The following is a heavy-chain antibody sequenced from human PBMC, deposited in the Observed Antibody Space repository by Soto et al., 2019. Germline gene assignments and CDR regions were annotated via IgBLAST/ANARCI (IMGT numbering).Heavy chain of an antibody. CDR2: IYYSGST. D-gene: IGHD1-26*01. CDR3: ATQEVGGSYVYTFDP. V-gene: IGHV4-39*02. CDR1: GGSISSSSYY. J-gene: IGHJ5*02. Sequence: QLQLQESGPGLVKPSETLSLTCTVSGGSISSSSYYWGWIRHPPGKGLEWIGSIYYSGSTYYNPSLKSRVTISVDTSKNHFSLKLSFVTAADTAVYYCATQEVGGSYVYTFDPWGQGTLVTVSS.